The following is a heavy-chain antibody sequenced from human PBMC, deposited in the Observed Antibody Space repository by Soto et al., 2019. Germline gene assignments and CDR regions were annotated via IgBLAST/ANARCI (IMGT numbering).Heavy chain of an antibody. Sequence: PGGSLRLSCAASGFTFDDYTMHWARQAPGKGLEWVSLISWDGGSTYYADSVKGRFTISRDNSKNSLYLQMNSLRTEDTALYYCAKDIAGDRTYYYYGMDVWGQGTRVTVSS. V-gene: IGHV3-43*01. CDR1: GFTFDDYT. J-gene: IGHJ6*02. CDR3: AKDIAGDRTYYYYGMDV. CDR2: ISWDGGST.